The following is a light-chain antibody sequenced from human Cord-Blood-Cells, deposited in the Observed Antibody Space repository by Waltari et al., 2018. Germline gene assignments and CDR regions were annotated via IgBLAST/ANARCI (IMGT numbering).Light chain of an antibody. CDR3: QQSYSTPLT. CDR1: QSISSY. Sequence: DIQMTQSTSSLSASVGDRVTITCRASQSISSYLNWYQQKPGKDPNLLISAASSLQSGVPSRFSGSGSGTDFTLTISSLQPEDFATYYCQQSYSTPLTFGGGTKVEIK. CDR2: AAS. V-gene: IGKV1-39*01. J-gene: IGKJ4*01.